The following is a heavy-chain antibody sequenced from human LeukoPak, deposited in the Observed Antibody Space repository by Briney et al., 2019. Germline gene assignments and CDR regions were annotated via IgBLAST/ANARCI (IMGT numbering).Heavy chain of an antibody. CDR3: AKDRVPTLDYGDYPFDY. D-gene: IGHD4-17*01. Sequence: GGSLRLSCAASGFTVSSNYMSWVRQAPGKGLEWVSVIYSGGSTYYADSVKGRFTISRDNSKNTLYLQMNSLRAEDTAVYYCAKDRVPTLDYGDYPFDYWGQGTLVTVSS. CDR2: IYSGGST. CDR1: GFTVSSNY. J-gene: IGHJ4*02. V-gene: IGHV3-53*01.